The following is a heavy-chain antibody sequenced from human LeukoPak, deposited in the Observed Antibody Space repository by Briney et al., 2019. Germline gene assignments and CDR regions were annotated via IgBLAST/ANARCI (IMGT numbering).Heavy chain of an antibody. V-gene: IGHV1-69*04. CDR3: ARALYYYDSSGYYYGAFDI. Sequence: WVPVSRKASGGTFSSYAISWVRQAPRQGLAWMGRIIPTFGIANYAQKFQGRVTITADKSTCTAYMELSSLRSEDTAVYSCARALYYYDSSGYYYGAFDIWGQGTMVTVSS. CDR1: GGTFSSYA. D-gene: IGHD3-22*01. J-gene: IGHJ3*02. CDR2: IIPTFGIA.